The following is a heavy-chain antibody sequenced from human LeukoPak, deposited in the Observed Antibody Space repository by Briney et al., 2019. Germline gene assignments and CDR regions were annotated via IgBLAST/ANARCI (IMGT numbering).Heavy chain of an antibody. CDR2: IYHSGST. CDR1: GYSISSGYY. J-gene: IGHJ4*02. D-gene: IGHD2-2*01. CDR3: ARDLTRWGSTTNRTDGQDY. V-gene: IGHV4-38-2*02. Sequence: SETLSLTCTVSGYSISSGYYWGWIRQPPGKGLEWIGSIYHSGSTYYNPSLKSRVTISVDTSKNQFSLKLSSVTAADTAVYYCARDLTRWGSTTNRTDGQDYWGPGTLVTVSS.